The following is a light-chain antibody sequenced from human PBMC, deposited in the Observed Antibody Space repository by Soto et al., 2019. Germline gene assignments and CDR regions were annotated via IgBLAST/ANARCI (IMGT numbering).Light chain of an antibody. J-gene: IGKJ1*01. Sequence: DIQMTQSPSTLSASAGDRVTITCRASQSISSWLAWYQQKPGKAPKLLIYDASSLESGVPSRFSGSGSGTEFTLTISSLQPDDFATYYCQPYNSYPWTFGQGTKVEIK. CDR1: QSISSW. CDR2: DAS. V-gene: IGKV1-5*01. CDR3: QPYNSYPWT.